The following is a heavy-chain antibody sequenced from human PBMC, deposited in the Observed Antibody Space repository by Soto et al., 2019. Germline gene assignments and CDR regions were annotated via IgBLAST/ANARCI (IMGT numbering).Heavy chain of an antibody. CDR2: IYPGDSDT. V-gene: IGHV5-51*01. CDR3: ARQTHPGSMAVAVPFDY. Sequence: GESLKISCKGSGYSFTSYWIGWVRQMPGKGLEWMGIIYPGDSDTRYSPSFQGQVTISADKSISTAYLQWSSLKASDTAMYYCARQTHPGSMAVAVPFDYWGQGTLVTVS. CDR1: GYSFTSYW. D-gene: IGHD6-19*01. J-gene: IGHJ4*02.